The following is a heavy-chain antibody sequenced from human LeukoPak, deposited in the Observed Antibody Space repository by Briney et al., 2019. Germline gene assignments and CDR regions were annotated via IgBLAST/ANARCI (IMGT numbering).Heavy chain of an antibody. Sequence: GVLRLSCAASGFTFSSYAMSWVRQAPGKGLEWVSAISGSGGSTYYADSVKGRFTISRDNSKNTLYLQMNSLRAEDTAVYYCAKPEAARTGYYYYYMDVRGKGTTVTVSS. V-gene: IGHV3-23*01. CDR2: ISGSGGST. D-gene: IGHD6-6*01. J-gene: IGHJ6*03. CDR3: AKPEAARTGYYYYYMDV. CDR1: GFTFSSYA.